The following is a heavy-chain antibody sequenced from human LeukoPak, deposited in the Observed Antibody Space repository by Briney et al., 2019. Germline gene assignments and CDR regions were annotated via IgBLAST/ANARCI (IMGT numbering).Heavy chain of an antibody. J-gene: IGHJ4*02. CDR1: GYTFTSYD. V-gene: IGHV1-8*01. CDR2: MSPNSGNT. Sequence: ASVKVSCKASGYTFTSYDINWVRQATAQGRERMGWMSPNSGNTGYAQKFQGRVTMTRNTSISTAYMELSSLRSEDTAVYYCARTCGRDGYNYNYWGQGTLVTVSS. CDR3: ARTCGRDGYNYNY. D-gene: IGHD5-24*01.